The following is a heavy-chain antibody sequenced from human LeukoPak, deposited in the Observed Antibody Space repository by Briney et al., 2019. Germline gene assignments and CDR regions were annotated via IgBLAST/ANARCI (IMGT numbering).Heavy chain of an antibody. D-gene: IGHD5-18*01. CDR1: GGSFSGYY. CDR3: VRGLRPRGYSYSNYFDY. J-gene: IGHJ4*02. Sequence: SETLSLTCAVYGGSFSGYYWSWIRQPPGKGLEWIGEINHSGSTNYNPSLKSRVTISADTSKNQFSLKLSSVTAADTAVYYCVRGLRPRGYSYSNYFDYWGQGTLVTVSS. V-gene: IGHV4-34*01. CDR2: INHSGST.